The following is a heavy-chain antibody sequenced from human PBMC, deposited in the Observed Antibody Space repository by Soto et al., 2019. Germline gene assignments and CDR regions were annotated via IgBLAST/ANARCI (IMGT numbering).Heavy chain of an antibody. J-gene: IGHJ6*02. CDR3: ARDGPYCTNGVCYVVPQWYYYYGMDV. Sequence: XGSLRLSCSASGFTFSSYAMHWVRQAPGKGLEWVAVISYDGSNKYYADSVKGRFTISRDNSKNTLYLQMNSLRAEDTAVYHCARDGPYCTNGVCYVVPQWYYYYGMDVWGQGTTVTVSS. CDR1: GFTFSSYA. CDR2: ISYDGSNK. D-gene: IGHD2-8*01. V-gene: IGHV3-30-3*01.